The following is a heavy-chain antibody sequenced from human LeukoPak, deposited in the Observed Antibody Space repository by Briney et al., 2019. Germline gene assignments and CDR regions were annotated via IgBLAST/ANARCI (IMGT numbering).Heavy chain of an antibody. CDR2: IYHSGST. J-gene: IGHJ3*02. Sequence: SQTLSLTCTVSGGSISSGGYYWSWIRQPPGKGLEWIGYIYHSGSTYYNPSLKSRVTISVDRSKNQFSLKVTSVTAADTAVYYCARDTNLRDSFDIWGQGTMVTVSS. V-gene: IGHV4-30-2*01. D-gene: IGHD2-8*01. CDR1: GGSISSGGYY. CDR3: ARDTNLRDSFDI.